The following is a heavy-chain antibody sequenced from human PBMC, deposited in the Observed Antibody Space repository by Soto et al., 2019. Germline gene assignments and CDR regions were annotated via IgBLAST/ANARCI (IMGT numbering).Heavy chain of an antibody. CDR2: MSSDGNSQ. CDR1: GFTLSTYA. J-gene: IGHJ4*02. Sequence: PGGSLRLSCAASGFTLSTYAMHWVRQAPGKGPEWVAVMSSDGNSQYYADSVKGRFTISRDNSKSTLYLQMNSLRPEDTAVYYCARAFQRDTFDYWGQGTLVTVSS. V-gene: IGHV3-30*14. D-gene: IGHD5-18*01. CDR3: ARAFQRDTFDY.